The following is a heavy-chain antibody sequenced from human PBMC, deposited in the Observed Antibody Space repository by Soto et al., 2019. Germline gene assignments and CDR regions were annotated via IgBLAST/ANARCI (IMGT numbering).Heavy chain of an antibody. V-gene: IGHV1-18*01. CDR1: GYTLTNYG. CDR2: ISAYNGHA. CDR3: AREGYCSSSMCYGGYYYMDV. J-gene: IGHJ6*03. Sequence: QVQLVQSGGEVKNPGASVKVSCKAFGYTLTNYGISWVRQAPGQWLEWMGWISAYNGHANYAQKFQGRVRLTTDRPTNIAYMELRSLGSDDTAEYYCAREGYCSSSMCYGGYYYMDVWGKGTTVTVS. D-gene: IGHD2-2*01.